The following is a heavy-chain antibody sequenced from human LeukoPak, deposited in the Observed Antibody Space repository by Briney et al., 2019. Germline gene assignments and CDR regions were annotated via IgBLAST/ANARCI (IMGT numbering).Heavy chain of an antibody. Sequence: GPSVKVSCRVSGGTFSSYAISWVRHAPGQGFEWMGRVILILGIANSAQKFQGRVTITADKSTTTVYMDLSSLRSEDTAVYYCARDQSSSSYDYYYGMDVWGQGTTVTVSS. V-gene: IGHV1-69*04. CDR3: ARDQSSSSYDYYYGMDV. J-gene: IGHJ6*02. CDR2: VILILGIA. D-gene: IGHD6-13*01. CDR1: GGTFSSYA.